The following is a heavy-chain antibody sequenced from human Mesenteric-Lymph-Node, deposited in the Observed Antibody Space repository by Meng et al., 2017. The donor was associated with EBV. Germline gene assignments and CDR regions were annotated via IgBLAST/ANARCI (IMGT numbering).Heavy chain of an antibody. J-gene: IGHJ5*02. CDR2: VNHGGAA. CDR3: ATLGSFASSIDP. D-gene: IGHD3-16*01. Sequence: QVKLREWGAGLLQPSGTLSLTGGVYGASFSSYNCPWIRQPQGKGLEWMGEVNHGGAAISNPTLESRVTISIDTSKNQFSLKVTSVTAADTAVYFCATLGSFASSIDPWGQGTLVTVSS. V-gene: IGHV4-34*02. CDR1: GASFSSYN.